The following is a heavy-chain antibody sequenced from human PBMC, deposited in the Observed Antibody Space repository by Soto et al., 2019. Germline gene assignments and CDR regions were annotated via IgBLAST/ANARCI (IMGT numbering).Heavy chain of an antibody. CDR2: TYYRSKWYN. CDR1: GDSVSSNSAA. Sequence: SQTLSLTCAISGDSVSSNSAAWNWIRQSPSRGLEWLGRTYYRSKWYNDYAVSVKSRITINPDTSKNQFSLQLNSVTPEDTDVYYCATEIYQYDRSAYYYYYYGMDFWDQVTTVTISS. CDR3: ATEIYQYDRSAYYYYYYGMDF. J-gene: IGHJ6*02. V-gene: IGHV6-1*01. D-gene: IGHD3-22*01.